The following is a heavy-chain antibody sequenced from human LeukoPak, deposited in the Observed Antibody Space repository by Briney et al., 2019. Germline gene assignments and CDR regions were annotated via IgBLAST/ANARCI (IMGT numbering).Heavy chain of an antibody. CDR2: IYYSGST. CDR1: GGSISSYY. CDR3: ARDIPFDY. J-gene: IGHJ4*02. V-gene: IGHV4-59*12. Sequence: SETLSLTCTVSGGSISSYYWSWIRQPPGKGLEWIGYIYYSGSTYYNPSLKSRVTISVDRSKNQFSLKLSSVTAADTAVYYCARDIPFDYWGQGTLVTVSS.